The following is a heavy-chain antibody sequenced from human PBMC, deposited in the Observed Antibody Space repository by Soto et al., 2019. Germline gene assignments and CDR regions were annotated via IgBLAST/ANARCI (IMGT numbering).Heavy chain of an antibody. CDR1: GYTFTSYG. Sequence: QVQLVQSGAEVKKPGASVKVSCKASGYTFTSYGISWVRQAPGQGLEWMGWISAYNGNTNYAQKLQGRVTMTTDTPTSTAYMELRSLRSDDTAVYYCAREYCSGGSCYPTRIDYWGQGTLVTVSS. J-gene: IGHJ4*02. CDR2: ISAYNGNT. CDR3: AREYCSGGSCYPTRIDY. D-gene: IGHD2-15*01. V-gene: IGHV1-18*01.